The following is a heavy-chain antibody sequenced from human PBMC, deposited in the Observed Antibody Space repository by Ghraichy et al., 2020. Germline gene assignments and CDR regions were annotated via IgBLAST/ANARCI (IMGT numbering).Heavy chain of an antibody. CDR3: ARFYNWNDFSLYYGMDV. D-gene: IGHD1-20*01. V-gene: IGHV4-39*01. CDR1: GGSISSSSYY. J-gene: IGHJ6*02. CDR2: IYYSGST. Sequence: SETLSLTCTVSGGSISSSSYYWGWIRQPPGKGLEWIGSIYYSGSTYYNPSLKSRVTISVDTYKNQFSLKLSSVTAADTAVYYCARFYNWNDFSLYYGMDVWGQGTTVTVSS.